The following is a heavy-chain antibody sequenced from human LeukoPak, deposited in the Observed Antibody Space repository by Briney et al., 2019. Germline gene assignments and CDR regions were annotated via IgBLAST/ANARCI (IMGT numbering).Heavy chain of an antibody. J-gene: IGHJ5*02. CDR1: GYTFTGYY. CDR3: ARGGILAAAPQPWWFDP. V-gene: IGHV1-69*06. CDR2: IIPIFGTA. D-gene: IGHD6-13*01. Sequence: GASVKVSCKASGYTFTGYYMHWVRQAPGQGLEWMGGIIPIFGTANYAQKFQGRVTITADKSTSTAYMELSRLRSDDTAVYYCARGGILAAAPQPWWFDPWGQGTLVTVSS.